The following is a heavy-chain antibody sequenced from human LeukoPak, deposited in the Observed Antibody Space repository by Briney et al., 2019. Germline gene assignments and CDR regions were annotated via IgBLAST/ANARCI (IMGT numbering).Heavy chain of an antibody. Sequence: PGGSLRLSCAASGFSFNSYAFHWVRQAPGKGLEWVAVISYDGSNKYYADSVKGRFTISRDNSKNTLYLQMNSLRAEDTAVYYCARDLGRSSWYDAFDIWGQGTMVTVSS. D-gene: IGHD6-13*01. J-gene: IGHJ3*02. CDR2: ISYDGSNK. V-gene: IGHV3-30-3*01. CDR1: GFSFNSYA. CDR3: ARDLGRSSWYDAFDI.